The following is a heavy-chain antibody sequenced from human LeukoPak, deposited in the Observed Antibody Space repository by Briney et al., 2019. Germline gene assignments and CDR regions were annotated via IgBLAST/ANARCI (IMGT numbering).Heavy chain of an antibody. D-gene: IGHD3-3*01. V-gene: IGHV4-39*07. Sequence: SETLSLTCTVSGGSISSSSYYWGWIRQPPGKGLEWIGSIYYSGSTYYNPSLKSRVTISVDTSKNQFSLKLSSVTAADTAVYYCARLKFLGPAKGPLNWFDPWGQGTLVTVSS. J-gene: IGHJ5*02. CDR2: IYYSGST. CDR1: GGSISSSSYY. CDR3: ARLKFLGPAKGPLNWFDP.